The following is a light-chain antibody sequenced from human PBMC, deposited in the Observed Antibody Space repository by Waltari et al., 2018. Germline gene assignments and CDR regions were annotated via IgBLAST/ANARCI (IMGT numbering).Light chain of an antibody. J-gene: IGKJ1*01. Sequence: DIVMTQSPLSLPVTPGEPASISCRSSQSLLHSNGYNSLDWYLQKPGQSPQLLFYLGSKRAAGVPDRISGSGTGTDFTLKNSRGEAEDVGGYYCMQALQTWTFGQGTKVEIK. CDR1: QSLLHSNGYNS. V-gene: IGKV2-28*01. CDR3: MQALQTWT. CDR2: LGS.